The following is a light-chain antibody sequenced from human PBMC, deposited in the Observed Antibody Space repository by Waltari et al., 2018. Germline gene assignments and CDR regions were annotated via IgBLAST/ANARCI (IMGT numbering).Light chain of an antibody. V-gene: IGKV4-1*01. CDR2: CAS. CDR3: QQYYSTPPYT. J-gene: IGKJ2*01. CDR1: RSVFYSPNNKNY. Sequence: DIGMTQSPDSLVISLGERATINSKSNRSVFYSPNNKNYLAWYQHKVGQPPKLLIYCASIRESGVPDRFSGSGSGTDFTLAISNLQPEDVAVYYCQQYYSTPPYTFGQGTKLEIK.